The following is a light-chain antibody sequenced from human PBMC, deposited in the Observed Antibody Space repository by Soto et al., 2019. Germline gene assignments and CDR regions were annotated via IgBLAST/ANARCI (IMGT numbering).Light chain of an antibody. J-gene: IGKJ3*01. CDR3: QQSYSTLFT. V-gene: IGKV1-39*01. CDR2: AAS. CDR1: QTIIRY. Sequence: DIQMTQSPSSLSAFVGDRVTITCRASQTIIRYLNWYQQKPGRAPNLLIYAASSLQSGDPPRFSGSVSGTEFTRTITSLQPEDFATYYCQQSYSTLFTFGPGTKVEI.